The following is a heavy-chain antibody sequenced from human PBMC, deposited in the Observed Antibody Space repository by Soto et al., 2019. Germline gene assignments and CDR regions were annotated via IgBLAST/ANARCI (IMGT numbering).Heavy chain of an antibody. CDR2: IWYDGSNK. CDR1: GFTFSSYG. D-gene: IGHD1-26*01. J-gene: IGHJ4*02. Sequence: QVQLVESGGGVVQPGRSLRLSCAASGFTFSSYGMHWVRQAPGKGLEWVAVIWYDGSNKNYADSVKGRFTISRDNSKKTLYLQINSLRAEDTAVYYCARERQRGSYEMDYWGQGTLVTVSS. V-gene: IGHV3-33*01. CDR3: ARERQRGSYEMDY.